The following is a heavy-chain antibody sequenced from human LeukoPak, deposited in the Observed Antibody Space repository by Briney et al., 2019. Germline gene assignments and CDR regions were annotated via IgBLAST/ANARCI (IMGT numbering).Heavy chain of an antibody. CDR1: GGSISSSNW. CDR3: ARSIIAVAWDY. Sequence: SETLSLTCAVSGGSISSSNWWSWVRQPPGKGLEWIGEIYHSGSTNYNPSLKGRVTISVDKSKNQFSLKLSSVTAADTAVYYCARSIIAVAWDYWGQGTLVTVSS. D-gene: IGHD6-19*01. CDR2: IYHSGST. J-gene: IGHJ4*02. V-gene: IGHV4-4*02.